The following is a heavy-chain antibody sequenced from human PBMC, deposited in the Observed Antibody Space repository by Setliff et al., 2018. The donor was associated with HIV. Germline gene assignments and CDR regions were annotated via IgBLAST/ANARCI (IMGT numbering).Heavy chain of an antibody. CDR3: VHTQYGRYFRY. CDR2: IYYSGST. D-gene: IGHD1-26*01. V-gene: IGHV4-38-2*01. Sequence: PSETLSLTCPVSGYSISSGYYWGWIRQPPGKGLEWIGSIYYSGSTYYNPSLKSRVTISVDTSKNQVDLTMTNMDPVDTGTYYCVHTQYGRYFRYWGQGALVTVSS. CDR1: GYSISSGYY. J-gene: IGHJ1*01.